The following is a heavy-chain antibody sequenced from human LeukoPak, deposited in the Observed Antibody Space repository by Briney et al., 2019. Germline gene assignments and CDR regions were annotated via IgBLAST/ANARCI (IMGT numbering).Heavy chain of an antibody. V-gene: IGHV3-48*01. CDR1: GFTFSSYS. CDR3: ARDSSSWYGAFDI. D-gene: IGHD6-13*01. CDR2: ISSSSSTI. Sequence: PGGSLRLSCAASGFTFSSYSMNWVSQAPGKGLEWVSYISSSSSTIYYADSVKGRFTISRDNAKNSLHLQMNSLRAEDTAVYYCARDSSSWYGAFDIWGQGTMVTVSS. J-gene: IGHJ3*02.